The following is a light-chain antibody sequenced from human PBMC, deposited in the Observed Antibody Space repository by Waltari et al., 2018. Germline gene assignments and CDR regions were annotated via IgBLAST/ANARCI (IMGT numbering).Light chain of an antibody. J-gene: IGLJ3*02. CDR3: SSSTNCGGWL. V-gene: IGLV2-14*03. CDR1: SSDIGVYSP. CDR2: DVS. Sequence: QSALTQPASLSGPPGQSITFSCTGPSSDIGVYSPVSCYQQYAGPPPNLMIYDVSNRHSGVSSRFSGSKSGNTAALTISGLQADDDATYYCSSSTNCGGWLFGGGTKLTVL.